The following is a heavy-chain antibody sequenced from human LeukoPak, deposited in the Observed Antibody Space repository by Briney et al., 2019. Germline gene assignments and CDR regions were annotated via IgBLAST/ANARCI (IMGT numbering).Heavy chain of an antibody. Sequence: ASGKVCCKASGYTFSNYGISWVRQAPGLGLEWMGWTSYNGNTNYAQKVQDRITMTTDTSTTTAYMELRSLESDDTAVYYCARHSGSGWQALGYWGQGTLVTVSP. CDR1: GYTFSNYG. CDR2: TSYNGNT. CDR3: ARHSGSGWQALGY. J-gene: IGHJ4*02. V-gene: IGHV1-18*04. D-gene: IGHD6-19*01.